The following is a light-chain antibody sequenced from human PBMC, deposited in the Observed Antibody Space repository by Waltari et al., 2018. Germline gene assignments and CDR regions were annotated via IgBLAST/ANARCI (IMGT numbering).Light chain of an antibody. CDR2: RVS. CDR1: QSLVHSDGNTH. V-gene: IGKV2-30*02. Sequence: VVMTQSPLSLPVTLGQPASISCTSSQSLVHSDGNTHVNWFQQRPGQSPRRLIYRVSIRDSGVPDRFGGSGSGTDFTLTISRVEAEDVGVYYCMQGTHWLYTFGQGTKLDIK. CDR3: MQGTHWLYT. J-gene: IGKJ2*01.